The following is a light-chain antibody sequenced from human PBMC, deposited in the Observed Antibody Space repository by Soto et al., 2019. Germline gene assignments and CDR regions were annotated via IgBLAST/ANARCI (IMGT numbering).Light chain of an antibody. CDR1: SSNIGNNF. CDR3: ATWDNRLNTFV. CDR2: DND. J-gene: IGLJ1*01. Sequence: QSVLSQPPSVSTAPGQTVTISCSGRSSNIGNNFVSWYQVLPGTVPKLLIGDNDRRPSGIPDRFSGSKSGTSATLGITEVQTGDEADYYCATWDNRLNTFVFGTGTKLTVL. V-gene: IGLV1-51*01.